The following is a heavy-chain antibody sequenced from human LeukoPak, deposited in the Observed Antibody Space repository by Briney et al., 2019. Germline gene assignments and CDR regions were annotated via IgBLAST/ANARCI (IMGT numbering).Heavy chain of an antibody. CDR1: GFTFSSYS. D-gene: IGHD2-15*01. CDR2: ISSSSSYI. CDR3: ARDGFGYCSGGSCQTFDY. Sequence: GGSLRLSCAASGFTFSSYSMNRVRQAPGKGLEWVSSISSSSSYIYYADSVKGRFTISRDNAKNSLYLQMNSLRAEDTAVYYCARDGFGYCSGGSCQTFDYWGQGTLVTVSS. V-gene: IGHV3-21*01. J-gene: IGHJ4*02.